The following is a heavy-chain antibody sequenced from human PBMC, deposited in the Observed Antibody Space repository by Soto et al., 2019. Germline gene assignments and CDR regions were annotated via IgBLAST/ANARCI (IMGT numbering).Heavy chain of an antibody. D-gene: IGHD3-16*01. CDR2: IIPKFGTT. V-gene: IGHV1-69*01. Sequence: QVQLVQSGPEVKEPGSSVKVSCKASEDTFNNYALTWVRQAPGQGLEWMGGIIPKFGTTNYAPKLQGRVTMTADEYTSTLDLQLSSLTLEDTAVYWCARDRRGSSYGNIVYGASDIWGHGTVVLVSS. CDR1: EDTFNNYA. CDR3: ARDRRGSSYGNIVYGASDI. J-gene: IGHJ3*02.